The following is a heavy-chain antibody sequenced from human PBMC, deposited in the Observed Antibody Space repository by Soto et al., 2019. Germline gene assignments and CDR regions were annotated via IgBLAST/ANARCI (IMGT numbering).Heavy chain of an antibody. CDR2: INAGNGNT. D-gene: IGHD6-19*01. J-gene: IGHJ4*02. V-gene: IGHV1-3*05. Sequence: QVQLVQSGTEEKKPGASVKVSCKASGYTFTSYAMHWVRQAPGKRLEWMGWINAGNGNTKYSQKFQGRVTITRDTSASTAYMERSSLRSEDTAVYYWARAVAVPADVDYWGQGTLVTVSS. CDR3: ARAVAVPADVDY. CDR1: GYTFTSYA.